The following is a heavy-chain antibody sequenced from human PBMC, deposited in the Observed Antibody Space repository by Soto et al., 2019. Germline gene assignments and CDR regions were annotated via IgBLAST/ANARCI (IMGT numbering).Heavy chain of an antibody. D-gene: IGHD6-6*01. CDR1: GGSVSSGSYY. CDR3: ARVCFEYSSWGGRNWFDP. V-gene: IGHV4-61*01. J-gene: IGHJ5*02. CDR2: IYYSGST. Sequence: SETLSLTCTVSGGSVSSGSYYWSWIRQPPGKGLEWIGYIYYSGSTNYNPSLKSRVTISVDTSKNQFSLKLSSVTAADTAVYYCARVCFEYSSWGGRNWFDPWGQGTLVTVSS.